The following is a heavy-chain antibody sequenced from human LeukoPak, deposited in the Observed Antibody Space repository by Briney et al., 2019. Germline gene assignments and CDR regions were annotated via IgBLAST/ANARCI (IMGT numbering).Heavy chain of an antibody. D-gene: IGHD4-17*01. V-gene: IGHV3-33*01. Sequence: GGSLRLSCAASGFTFSSYGMHWVRQAPGKGLEWVAVIWYDGSNKYYADSVKGRFTISRDNSKNTLYLQMNSLRAEDTAVYYCARGDYGDYPGYYYYGMDVWGQGTTVTVSS. J-gene: IGHJ6*02. CDR1: GFTFSSYG. CDR2: IWYDGSNK. CDR3: ARGDYGDYPGYYYYGMDV.